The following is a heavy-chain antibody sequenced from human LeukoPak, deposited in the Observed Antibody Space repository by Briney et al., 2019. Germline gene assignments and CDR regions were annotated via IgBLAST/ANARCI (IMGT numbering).Heavy chain of an antibody. V-gene: IGHV4-59*01. J-gene: IGHJ6*03. D-gene: IGHD3-9*01. CDR2: IYFSGST. CDR1: GGSISSYY. CDR3: ARGIHFVWSHYSYMDV. Sequence: PSETLSLTCTVSGGSISSYYWSYIRQPPGKGLEWIGYIYFSGSTNYNPSLKSRVTISVDTSKNQFSLKLTSVTAADTAVYYCARGIHFVWSHYSYMDVWGKGTTVTISS.